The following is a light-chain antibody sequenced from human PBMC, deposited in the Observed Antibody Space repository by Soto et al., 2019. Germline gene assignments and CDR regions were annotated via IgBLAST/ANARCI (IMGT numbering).Light chain of an antibody. CDR2: TSG. V-gene: IGKV1-39*01. CDR3: QQTYNTPYT. CDR1: QRITTY. Sequence: IHMTQSPSSLSASVGDRVTITCRASQRITTYLNWYQQKPGEAPKLLISTSGTLQRGVPSRFTGSGSRTDFTLTIPGLQPADFATYFCQQTYNTPYTFGQGTKLEIK. J-gene: IGKJ2*01.